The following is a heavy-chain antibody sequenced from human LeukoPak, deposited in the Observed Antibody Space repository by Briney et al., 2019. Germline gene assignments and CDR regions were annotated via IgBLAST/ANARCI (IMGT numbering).Heavy chain of an antibody. J-gene: IGHJ4*02. CDR3: ARVGYYESSGYYEY. D-gene: IGHD3-22*01. CDR1: GYTLTDYY. CDR2: INPNSGGT. Sequence: ASVKVSCKASGYTLTDYYMHWVRQAPGQGLEWMGRINPNSGGTNYAQKFQGRVTMTRDTSISTVYMELSRLRSGDTAVYYCARVGYYESSGYYEYWGQGTLVTVSS. V-gene: IGHV1-2*06.